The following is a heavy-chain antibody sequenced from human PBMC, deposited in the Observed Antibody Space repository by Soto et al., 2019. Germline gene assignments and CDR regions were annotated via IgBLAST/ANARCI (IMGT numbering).Heavy chain of an antibody. CDR1: GYTFTDNG. Sequence: ASVKVSCKAAGYTFTDNGVSWMRQAPGQGLEWMGWINPNNGNTKYAQNFQGRVTMTTDTSTSTAYVELRSLRSDDTAMYYCARSSISGIFYYYYWGQGTLVTVSS. CDR2: INPNNGNT. D-gene: IGHD3-10*01. CDR3: ARSSISGIFYYYY. J-gene: IGHJ4*02. V-gene: IGHV1-18*01.